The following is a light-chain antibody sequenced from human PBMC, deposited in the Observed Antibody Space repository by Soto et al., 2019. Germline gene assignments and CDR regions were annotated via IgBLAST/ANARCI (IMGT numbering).Light chain of an antibody. V-gene: IGKV3-11*01. J-gene: IGKJ5*01. CDR2: DAS. CDR3: QQRSNWPLT. CDR1: QSVSSY. Sequence: EIVLPQSPATLSLSPGERATLSCRASQSVSSYLAWYQHKPGQAPRLLIYDASNRATGIPARFGGSGSGTDFTLTISSLEPEDFEVYYCQQRSNWPLTFGQGTRLEIK.